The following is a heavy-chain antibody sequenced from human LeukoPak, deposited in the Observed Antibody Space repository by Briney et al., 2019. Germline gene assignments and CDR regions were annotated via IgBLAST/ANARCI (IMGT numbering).Heavy chain of an antibody. CDR3: ARDKDIVVVPAALPIEYYYGMDV. D-gene: IGHD2-2*01. CDR2: ISAYNGNT. Sequence: ASVKVSCKASGYTFTSYGISWVRHAPGQGLEWMGWISAYNGNTKYAQKLQGRVTMTTDTSTSTAYMELRSLRSDDTAVYYCARDKDIVVVPAALPIEYYYGMDVWGQGTTVTVSS. J-gene: IGHJ6*02. CDR1: GYTFTSYG. V-gene: IGHV1-18*01.